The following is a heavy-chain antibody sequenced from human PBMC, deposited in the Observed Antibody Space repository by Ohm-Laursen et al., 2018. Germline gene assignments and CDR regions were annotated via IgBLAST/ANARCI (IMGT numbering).Heavy chain of an antibody. CDR1: GGSISSTSYY. D-gene: IGHD1-1*01. Sequence: TLSLTCTVSGGSISSTSYYWGWIRQPPGKGLEWIGSIYYTGSTYFNPSLQSRVTISVDTPKNQFSLNLSSVTAADTAMYYCARKTDWNHYYFDYWGQGTLVTVSS. V-gene: IGHV4-39*01. CDR2: IYYTGST. CDR3: ARKTDWNHYYFDY. J-gene: IGHJ4*02.